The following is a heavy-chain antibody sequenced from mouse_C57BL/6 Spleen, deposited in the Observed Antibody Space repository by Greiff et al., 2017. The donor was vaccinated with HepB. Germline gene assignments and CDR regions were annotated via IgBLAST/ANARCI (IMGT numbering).Heavy chain of an antibody. CDR2: IYWDDDK. J-gene: IGHJ4*01. CDR1: GFSLSTSGMG. D-gene: IGHD4-1*01. Sequence: QVTLKVSGPGILQSSQTLSLTCSFSGFSLSTSGMGVSWIRQPSGKGLEGLAHIYWDDDKRYNPFLKSRLTISKDTSRNQVFLMITVVDTADTATYYCARRAGWDDAMDYWGQGTSVTVSS. V-gene: IGHV8-12*01. CDR3: ARRAGWDDAMDY.